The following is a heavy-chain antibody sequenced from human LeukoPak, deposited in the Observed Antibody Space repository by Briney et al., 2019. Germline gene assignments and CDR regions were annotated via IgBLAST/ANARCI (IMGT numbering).Heavy chain of an antibody. Sequence: GGSLRLSCAASGFIFSSNDMHWVRQAPGKGLEWVAVILYDGSNKYYVDSVKGRFTISRDNSKNTVYLQMNSLRAEDTAVYYCARGNGNINALDYWGQGTLVTVSS. J-gene: IGHJ4*02. CDR2: ILYDGSNK. CDR3: ARGNGNINALDY. D-gene: IGHD5-24*01. V-gene: IGHV3-30-3*01. CDR1: GFIFSSND.